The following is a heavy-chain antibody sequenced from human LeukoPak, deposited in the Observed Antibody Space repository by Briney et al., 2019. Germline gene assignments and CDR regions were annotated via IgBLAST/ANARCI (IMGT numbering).Heavy chain of an antibody. V-gene: IGHV3-7*01. J-gene: IGHJ4*02. CDR2: IKQDGSEK. CDR3: ARDDRYSNYVLGY. D-gene: IGHD4-11*01. Sequence: GGSLRLSCAASGFTFSSYWMSWVRQAPGKGLEWVANIKQDGSEKYYVDSMKGRFTISRDNAKNSLYLQMNSLRAEDTAVYYCARDDRYSNYVLGYWGQGTLVTVSS. CDR1: GFTFSSYW.